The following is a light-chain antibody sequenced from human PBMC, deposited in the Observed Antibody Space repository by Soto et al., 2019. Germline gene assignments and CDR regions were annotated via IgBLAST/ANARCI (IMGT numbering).Light chain of an antibody. V-gene: IGLV2-14*01. CDR1: SSDVGGYNY. CDR3: SSYTGSSSIL. CDR2: EVN. Sequence: QSALTQPASVSGSPGQSITISCTGTSSDVGGYNYVSWYQQHPGKAPKLMIYEVNNRPSGVSNRFSGSKSGNTASLSISGLQPEDEADYYCSSYTGSSSILFGGGTQLTVL. J-gene: IGLJ2*01.